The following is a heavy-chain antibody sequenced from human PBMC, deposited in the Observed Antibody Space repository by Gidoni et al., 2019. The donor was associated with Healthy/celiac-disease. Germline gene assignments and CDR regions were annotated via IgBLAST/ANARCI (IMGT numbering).Heavy chain of an antibody. Sequence: VQLQESGPGLVTPSQTLSLTCTVSGASISSGGYYWSWIRPHPGKVLEWIGYIYYSGGTYYHPALKSRVTISVDTSKNQFSLKLSSVTAADTAVYYCARSPRVDAFDIWGQGTMVTVSS. CDR1: GASISSGGYY. V-gene: IGHV4-31*03. J-gene: IGHJ3*02. D-gene: IGHD6-13*01. CDR3: ARSPRVDAFDI. CDR2: IYYSGGT.